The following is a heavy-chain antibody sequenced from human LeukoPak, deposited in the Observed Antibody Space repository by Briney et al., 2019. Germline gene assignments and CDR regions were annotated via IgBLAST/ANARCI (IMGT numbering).Heavy chain of an antibody. V-gene: IGHV1-2*02. CDR1: GYTFTGYY. D-gene: IGHD5-24*01. J-gene: IGHJ4*02. CDR2: INPNSGGT. CDR3: ARDSVVEMATILDY. Sequence: ASVKVSCKASGYTFTGYYMHWVRQAPGQGLEWMGWINPNSGGTNYAQKFQGSVTMTRDTSISTAYMELSRLRSDDTAVYYCARDSVVEMATILDYWGQGTLVTVSS.